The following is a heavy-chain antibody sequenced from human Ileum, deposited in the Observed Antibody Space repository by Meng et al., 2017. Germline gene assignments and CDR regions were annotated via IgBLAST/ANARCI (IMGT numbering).Heavy chain of an antibody. CDR3: ATSNDRDVYYLGY. J-gene: IGHJ4*02. D-gene: IGHD3-22*01. Sequence: QVQLRESGPRLVKPSGTLSLTCAVSGTWWSWVRHPPGKGLEWIGEIFQSGRTNYNPSLKSRVTISIDKSKSQISLQLSAVTAADTAVYSCATSNDRDVYYLGYWGQGTLVTVSS. CDR2: IFQSGRT. CDR1: GTW. V-gene: IGHV4-4*02.